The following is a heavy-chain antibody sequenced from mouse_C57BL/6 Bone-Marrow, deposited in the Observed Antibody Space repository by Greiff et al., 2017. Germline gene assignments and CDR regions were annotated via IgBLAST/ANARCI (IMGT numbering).Heavy chain of an antibody. CDR1: GYTFTSYG. D-gene: IGHD1-1*01. V-gene: IGHV1-81*01. Sequence: VQLQQSGAELARPGASVKLSCKASGYTFTSYGISWVKQRTGQGLEWIGEIYPRSGNTYYTEKFKGKVTLTADKASSTAYMELRSLTSEDSAVYFCARARGGVVGPFAYWGQGTLVTVSA. CDR3: ARARGGVVGPFAY. J-gene: IGHJ3*01. CDR2: IYPRSGNT.